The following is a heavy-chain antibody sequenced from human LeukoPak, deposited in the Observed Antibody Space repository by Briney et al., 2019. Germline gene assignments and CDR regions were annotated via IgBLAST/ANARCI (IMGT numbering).Heavy chain of an antibody. V-gene: IGHV3-30*18. Sequence: GRSLRLSCAASGFTFGSYAMHWVRQAPGKGLEWVAVISYDGSNKYYADSVKGRFTISRDNSKNTLYLQMNSLRAEDTAVYYCAKDYYYGSGSYPDYYYYGMDVWGQGTTVTVSS. CDR1: GFTFGSYA. CDR3: AKDYYYGSGSYPDYYYYGMDV. D-gene: IGHD3-10*01. CDR2: ISYDGSNK. J-gene: IGHJ6*02.